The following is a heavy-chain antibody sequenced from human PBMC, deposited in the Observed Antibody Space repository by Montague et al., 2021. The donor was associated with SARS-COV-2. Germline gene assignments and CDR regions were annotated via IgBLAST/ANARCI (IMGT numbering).Heavy chain of an antibody. Sequence: SLRLSCAASGFTFSSYAMSWVRQAPGKGLEWVSAISGSGGSTYYADSVKGRFTISRDNSKNTLYLQMNSLRAEDTAVYYCARARGALKIGSYLDEYWGQGTLATVSS. J-gene: IGHJ4*02. CDR2: ISGSGGST. D-gene: IGHD1-26*01. CDR3: ARARGALKIGSYLDEY. V-gene: IGHV3-23*01. CDR1: GFTFSSYA.